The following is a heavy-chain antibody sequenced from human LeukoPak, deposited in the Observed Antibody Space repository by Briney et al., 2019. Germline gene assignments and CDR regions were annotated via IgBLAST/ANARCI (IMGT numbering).Heavy chain of an antibody. Sequence: GGSLRLSCVASGFAVGRNYMSWVRQAPGKGLECVSLIYSGGAIRYADSVKGRFTISRDNSKNTLYLQMNSLRAEDTAVYYCNQNGGDGAFDIWGQGTMVTVSS. J-gene: IGHJ3*02. D-gene: IGHD3-16*01. CDR1: GFAVGRNY. CDR2: IYSGGAI. CDR3: NQNGGDGAFDI. V-gene: IGHV3-53*05.